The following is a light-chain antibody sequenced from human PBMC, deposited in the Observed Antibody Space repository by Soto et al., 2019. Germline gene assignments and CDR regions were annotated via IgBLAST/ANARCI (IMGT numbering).Light chain of an antibody. CDR1: QSVSSTY. V-gene: IGKV3-20*01. J-gene: IGKJ2*01. CDR2: GAS. Sequence: EIVLTQSPGTLSLSPGERATLSCRASQSVSSTYLAWYQQKPGQAPRLLIYGASSRATGIPDRFSGSGSGTDFTLTIRRLEPEDFAVDYCQQYGGSPYTFGQGTKLETK. CDR3: QQYGGSPYT.